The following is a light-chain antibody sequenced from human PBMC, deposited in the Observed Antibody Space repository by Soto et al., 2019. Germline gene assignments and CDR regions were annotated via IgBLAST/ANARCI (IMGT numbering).Light chain of an antibody. J-gene: IGKJ1*01. V-gene: IGKV3-20*01. CDR1: QSVSSNY. Sequence: EIVLTQSPGTLSLSPGERATLSWRASQSVSSNYLAWYQQKPGQAPRLLIYGASSRATGIPDRFSGSGSGTDFTLTISGLEPEDFAVYYCQQYGNSPWTFGQGTKVEIK. CDR2: GAS. CDR3: QQYGNSPWT.